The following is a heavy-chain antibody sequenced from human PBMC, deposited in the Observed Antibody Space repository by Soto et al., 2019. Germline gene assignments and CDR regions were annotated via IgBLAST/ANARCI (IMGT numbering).Heavy chain of an antibody. D-gene: IGHD5-12*01. J-gene: IGHJ6*02. CDR1: GFTFSSYG. Sequence: PVGALTLSCAASGFTFSSYGMHWVRQAPGKGLEWVAVISYDGSNKYYADSVKGRFTISRDNSKNTLYLQMNSLRAEDTAVYYCAKGHVDIVATIFLAVAGTRPEYYSMDVWGQGTTVTVSS. CDR2: ISYDGSNK. V-gene: IGHV3-30*18. CDR3: AKGHVDIVATIFLAVAGTRPEYYSMDV.